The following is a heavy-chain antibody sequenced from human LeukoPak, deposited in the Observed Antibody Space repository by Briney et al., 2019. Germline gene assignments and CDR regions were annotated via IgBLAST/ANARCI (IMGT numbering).Heavy chain of an antibody. V-gene: IGHV3-30*02. Sequence: GGSLRLSCAASGFTFSSYGMHWVRQAPGKGLEWVAFIRYDGSNKYYADSVKGRFTISRDNSKNTLYLQMNSLRAEDTAVYYCAKDEGGYSSGWYFDYWGQGTLVTVSS. CDR1: GFTFSSYG. CDR2: IRYDGSNK. J-gene: IGHJ4*02. CDR3: AKDEGGYSSGWYFDY. D-gene: IGHD6-19*01.